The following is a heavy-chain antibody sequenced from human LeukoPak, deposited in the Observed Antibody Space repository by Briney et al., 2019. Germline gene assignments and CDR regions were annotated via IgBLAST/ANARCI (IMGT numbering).Heavy chain of an antibody. CDR3: ARGTVILWFGELLEPNWFDP. V-gene: IGHV1-8*01. CDR1: GYTFTSYD. J-gene: IGHJ5*02. D-gene: IGHD3-10*01. Sequence: ASVKVSCKAFGYTFTSYDINWVRQATRQGLEWMGWMNPNSGNTGYAQKFQGRVTMTWNTSISTAYMELSSLRSEDTAVYYCARGTVILWFGELLEPNWFDPWGQGTLVTVSS. CDR2: MNPNSGNT.